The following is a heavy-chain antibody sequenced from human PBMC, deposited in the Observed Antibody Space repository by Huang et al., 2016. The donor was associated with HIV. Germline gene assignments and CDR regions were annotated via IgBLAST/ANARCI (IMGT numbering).Heavy chain of an antibody. Sequence: QLQLQESGPGLVKPSETLSLTCPVSGGSFSSSSYDWGWIRQSPGKGLEWIGSIYYIGNGYYNPSRKSRVTMSVDRSSNQFSLKMHSVTAADTAVYYCASRTTVTTTSNYHYFYMDVWGKGTTVIVSS. CDR3: ASRTTVTTTSNYHYFYMDV. CDR1: GGSFSSSSYD. CDR2: IYYIGNG. V-gene: IGHV4-39*01. J-gene: IGHJ6*03. D-gene: IGHD4-17*01.